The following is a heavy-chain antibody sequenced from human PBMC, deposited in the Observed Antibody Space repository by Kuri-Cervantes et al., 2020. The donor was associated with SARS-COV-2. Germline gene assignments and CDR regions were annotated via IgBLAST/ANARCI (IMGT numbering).Heavy chain of an antibody. J-gene: IGHJ3*02. CDR3: ARDYYDSSGYYPLSDAFDI. CDR2: IIPIFGTA. V-gene: IGHV1-69*05. D-gene: IGHD3-22*01. Sequence: SVKVSCKASGGTFSSYAISWVRQAPGQGLEWMGGIIPIFGTANYAQKFQGRVTITTDESTSTAYMELSSLRSEDTAVYYCARDYYDSSGYYPLSDAFDIWGQGTMVTVSS. CDR1: GGTFSSYA.